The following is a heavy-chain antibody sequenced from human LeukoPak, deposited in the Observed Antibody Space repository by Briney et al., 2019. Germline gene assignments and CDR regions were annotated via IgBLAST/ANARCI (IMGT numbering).Heavy chain of an antibody. Sequence: GGSLRLSCAASGFTFHDYAMHWVRQAPWKGLEWVSGLSWNSGSIAYADSVKGRFTISRDNAQNSLYLQMNSLRAEDTALFFNPKAAYEILTGPFEYWGQGTLVTVSS. CDR1: GFTFHDYA. J-gene: IGHJ4*02. CDR2: LSWNSGSI. D-gene: IGHD3-9*01. CDR3: PKAAYEILTGPFEY. V-gene: IGHV3-9*01.